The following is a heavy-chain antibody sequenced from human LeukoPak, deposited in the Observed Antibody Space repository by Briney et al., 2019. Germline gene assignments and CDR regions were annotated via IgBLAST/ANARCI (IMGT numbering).Heavy chain of an antibody. V-gene: IGHV3-30*19. D-gene: IGHD3-22*01. Sequence: GGSLRLSCAASGFTFSSYGMHWVRQAPGKGLEWVAVISYDGSNKYYADSVKGRFTISRDNSKNTLYLQMNSLRAEDTAVYYCARDRYYDSSGYYGWGQGTLVTVSS. CDR1: GFTFSSYG. CDR2: ISYDGSNK. J-gene: IGHJ4*02. CDR3: ARDRYYDSSGYYG.